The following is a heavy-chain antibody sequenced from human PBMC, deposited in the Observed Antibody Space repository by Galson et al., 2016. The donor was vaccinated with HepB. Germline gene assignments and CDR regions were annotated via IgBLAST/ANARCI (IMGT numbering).Heavy chain of an antibody. Sequence: SLRLSCAASGFTFSNYDMHWVRQTTGKGLEWASAIGTADDTYYPGSVKGRFTISREDAKNALYLQMNSLRAGDTAVYYCARAPADWYFDLWGRGPLVTVSS. V-gene: IGHV3-13*01. J-gene: IGHJ2*01. CDR1: GFTFSNYD. CDR2: IGTADDT. CDR3: ARAPADWYFDL. D-gene: IGHD6-19*01.